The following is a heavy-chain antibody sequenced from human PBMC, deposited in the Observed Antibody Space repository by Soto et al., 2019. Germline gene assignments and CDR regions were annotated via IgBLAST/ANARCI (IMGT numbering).Heavy chain of an antibody. CDR2: IYSGGST. Sequence: EVQLVESGGGLVQPGGSLRLSCAASGFTVSSNYMSWVRQAPGKGLEWVSVIYSGGSTYYADSVKGRFTISRDNSKNTLYLQMNSLRAEDTAVYYCARDYAGIDFDIWVQGTMVTFSS. CDR1: GFTVSSNY. V-gene: IGHV3-66*01. J-gene: IGHJ3*02. CDR3: ARDYAGIDFDI. D-gene: IGHD3-16*01.